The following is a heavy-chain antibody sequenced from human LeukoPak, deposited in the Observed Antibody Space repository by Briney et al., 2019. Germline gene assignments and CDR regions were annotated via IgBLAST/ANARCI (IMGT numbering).Heavy chain of an antibody. CDR3: ARHSGAGTGFVY. D-gene: IGHD6-19*01. CDR1: GGSTSSYY. CDR2: IYYSGST. Sequence: NPSETLSLTCTVSGGSTSSYYWCWIRQPPGKGLEWIGYIYYSGSTNYNPSLKSRLTISIDTSKNQFSLKLSSVTAADTAVYYCARHSGAGTGFVYWGQGTLVTVSS. J-gene: IGHJ4*02. V-gene: IGHV4-59*08.